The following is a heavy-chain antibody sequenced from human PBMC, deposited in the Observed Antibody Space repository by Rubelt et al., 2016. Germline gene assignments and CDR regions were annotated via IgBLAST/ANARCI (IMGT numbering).Heavy chain of an antibody. CDR2: ISAYNGNT. CDR3: ASHADYYASSRYFPY. CDR1: GYTFTSYG. D-gene: IGHD3-22*01. V-gene: IGHV1-18*01. J-gene: IGHJ4*02. Sequence: QVQLVQSGAEGKKPGASVKVSCKASGYTFTSYGISWERQAHGQGLEWMGWISAYNGNTNYAQKLQCRVTVTTHTSSSTASMALMSPTSDDTALNYCASHADYYASSRYFPYWGQRTLVTVSS.